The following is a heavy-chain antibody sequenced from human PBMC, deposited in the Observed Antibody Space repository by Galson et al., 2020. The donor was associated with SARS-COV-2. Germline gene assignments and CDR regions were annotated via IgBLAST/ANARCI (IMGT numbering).Heavy chain of an antibody. Sequence: TGGSLRLSCAASGFTFSSYSMNWVRQAPGKGLEWISYISSSSSTIYYADSVKGRFTISRDNAKNSLYLQMNSLRDEDTAVYYCARALGNTMFGVVTTGYGMDVWGQGTTVTVAS. J-gene: IGHJ6*02. V-gene: IGHV3-48*02. D-gene: IGHD3-3*01. CDR1: GFTFSSYS. CDR3: ARALGNTMFGVVTTGYGMDV. CDR2: ISSSSSTI.